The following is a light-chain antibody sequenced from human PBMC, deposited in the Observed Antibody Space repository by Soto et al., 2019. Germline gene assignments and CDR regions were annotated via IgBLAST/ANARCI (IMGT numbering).Light chain of an antibody. CDR2: EVT. Sequence: QSALTQPPSASGSPGQSVAISCTGTSSDVGGYNYVSWYQHHPGKAPKLIIHEVTKRPSGVPDRFSGSKSGNTASLTVSGLQAEDEADYYCSSNTASNNLVFGGGTKVTVL. V-gene: IGLV2-8*01. J-gene: IGLJ3*02. CDR3: SSNTASNNLV. CDR1: SSDVGGYNY.